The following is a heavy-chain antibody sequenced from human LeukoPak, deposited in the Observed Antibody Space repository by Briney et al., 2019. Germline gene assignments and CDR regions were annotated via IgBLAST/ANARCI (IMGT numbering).Heavy chain of an antibody. J-gene: IGHJ4*02. D-gene: IGHD3-10*01. Sequence: QPGGSLRLSCAASGFTFSSNSMTWVRQTPGKGLEWVSGISVSGDSTFYADSVKGRFTISRDNSRNTLYLQMSSLRPEDTAVYYCTKWSGFGDDWGQGTLVTVSS. V-gene: IGHV3-23*01. CDR2: ISVSGDST. CDR1: GFTFSSNS. CDR3: TKWSGFGDD.